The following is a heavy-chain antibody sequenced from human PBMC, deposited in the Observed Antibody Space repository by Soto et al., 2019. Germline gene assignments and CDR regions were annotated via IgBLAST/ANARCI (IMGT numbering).Heavy chain of an antibody. CDR3: ARGDASHAHPPDH. V-gene: IGHV3-9*01. Sequence: GGSLRLSCAASGFTFDDYAMHWVRQAPGKGLEWVSGISWNSGSIGYADSVKGRFTISRDNAKNTVFLEMKSLRAEDTAVYYCARGDASHAHPPDHWGQGTLVTGSS. D-gene: IGHD2-8*01. J-gene: IGHJ4*02. CDR1: GFTFDDYA. CDR2: ISWNSGSI.